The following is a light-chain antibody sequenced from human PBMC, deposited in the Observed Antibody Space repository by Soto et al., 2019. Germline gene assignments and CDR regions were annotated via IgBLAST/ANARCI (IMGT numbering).Light chain of an antibody. CDR2: DAS. J-gene: IGKJ2*01. CDR1: QRVSSY. Sequence: EIVLTQSPATLSLSPGERATLSCRARQRVSSYLAWYQQKPGQAPRLLIYDASNRAPGIPARFSGSGSGTDFTHTISSLEPEDFAVYYCQQRSNWPPYTFGQGTKLEIK. CDR3: QQRSNWPPYT. V-gene: IGKV3-11*01.